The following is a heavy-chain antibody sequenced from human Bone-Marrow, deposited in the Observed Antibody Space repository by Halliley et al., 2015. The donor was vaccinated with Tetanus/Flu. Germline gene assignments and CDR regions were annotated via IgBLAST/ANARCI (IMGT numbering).Heavy chain of an antibody. V-gene: IGHV4-59*01. CDR2: VYHSGNA. CDR3: ARVARYFDWLLPHFDY. Sequence: GHVYHSGNASSNPPFWGRVAISVDTSRNQFSLNLSAVTAADTAVYYCARVARYFDWLLPHFDYWGQGILVSVSS. D-gene: IGHD3-9*01. J-gene: IGHJ4*02.